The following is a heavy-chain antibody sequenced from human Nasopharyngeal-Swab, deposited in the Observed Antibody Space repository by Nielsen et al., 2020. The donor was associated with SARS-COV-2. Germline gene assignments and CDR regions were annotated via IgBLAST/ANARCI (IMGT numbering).Heavy chain of an antibody. CDR2: ISSSGSTI. D-gene: IGHD2-2*01. Sequence: GESLKISCAASGFTFSVYYMSWIRQAPGKGLEWVSYISSSGSTIYYADSVKGRFTISRDNAKHSLYLQMNSLRAEDTAVYYCAGDKGRCSSTSCYVDYWGQGTLVTVSS. J-gene: IGHJ4*02. CDR1: GFTFSVYY. V-gene: IGHV3-11*01. CDR3: AGDKGRCSSTSCYVDY.